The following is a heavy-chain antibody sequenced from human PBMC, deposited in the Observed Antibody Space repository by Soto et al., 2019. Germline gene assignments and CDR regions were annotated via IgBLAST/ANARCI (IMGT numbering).Heavy chain of an antibody. CDR3: ANKPGIAVGH. CDR2: ISSSSSYI. D-gene: IGHD6-19*01. V-gene: IGHV3-21*01. Sequence: PGGSLRLSCAASGFTFGSYSMNWVRQAPGKGLEWVSSISSSSSYIYYADSVKGRFTISRDNAKNSLYLQMNSLRAEDTAVYYCANKPGIAVGHWGQGTLVTVSS. J-gene: IGHJ4*02. CDR1: GFTFGSYS.